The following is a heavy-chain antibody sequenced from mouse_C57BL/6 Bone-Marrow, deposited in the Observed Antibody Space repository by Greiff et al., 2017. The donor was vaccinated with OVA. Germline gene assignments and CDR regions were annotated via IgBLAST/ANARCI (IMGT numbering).Heavy chain of an antibody. V-gene: IGHV14-4*01. D-gene: IGHD1-1*01. J-gene: IGHJ2*01. CDR3: TTLRWGYFDY. Sequence: VQLKESGAELVRPGASVKLSCTASGFNIKDDYMHWVKQRPEQGLEWIGWIDPENGDTEYASKFQGKATITADTSSNTAYLQLSSLTSEDTAVYYCTTLRWGYFDYWGQGTTLTVSS. CDR1: GFNIKDDY. CDR2: IDPENGDT.